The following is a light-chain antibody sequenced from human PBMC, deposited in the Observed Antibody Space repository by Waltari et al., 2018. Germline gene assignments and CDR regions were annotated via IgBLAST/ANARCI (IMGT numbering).Light chain of an antibody. CDR1: TPNVRAGPA. CDR3: QSYDNSLSGSV. V-gene: IGLV1-40*01. J-gene: IGLJ2*01. CDR2: GNS. Sequence: QSVLTQPPSVSGAPGQRVTTPCTGRTPNVRAGPAVPWYQLLPGTAPKLLMYGNSNRPSGVPDRFSGSKSGTSASLAISGLQPEDEADYYCQSYDNSLSGSVFGGGTKLTVL.